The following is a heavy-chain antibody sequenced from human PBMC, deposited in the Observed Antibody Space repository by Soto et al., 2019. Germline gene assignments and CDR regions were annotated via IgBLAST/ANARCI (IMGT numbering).Heavy chain of an antibody. V-gene: IGHV4-31*03. CDR2: IYYSGST. D-gene: IGHD2-15*01. Sequence: QVQLQESGPGLVKPSQTLSLTCTVSGGSISSGGYYWSWIRQHPGKGLEWIGYIYYSGSTYYNPSLKSRVTISVATSKNQFSLKLSSVTAADTAVYYCARSDCSGGSCYSFYSYGMDVWGQGTTVTVSS. J-gene: IGHJ6*02. CDR1: GGSISSGGYY. CDR3: ARSDCSGGSCYSFYSYGMDV.